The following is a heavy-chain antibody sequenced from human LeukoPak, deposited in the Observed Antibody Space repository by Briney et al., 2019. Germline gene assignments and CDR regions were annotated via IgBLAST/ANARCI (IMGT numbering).Heavy chain of an antibody. CDR2: IYHSGST. J-gene: IGHJ4*02. D-gene: IGHD5-24*01. CDR1: GYSISSGYY. CDR3: ARVEMATLYYFDY. V-gene: IGHV4-38-2*02. Sequence: MASETLSLTCTVSGYSISSGYYWGWIRQPPGKGLEWIGSIYHSGSTYYNPSLKSRVTISVDTSKNQFSLKLSSVTAADTAVYYCARVEMATLYYFDYWGQGTLVTVSS.